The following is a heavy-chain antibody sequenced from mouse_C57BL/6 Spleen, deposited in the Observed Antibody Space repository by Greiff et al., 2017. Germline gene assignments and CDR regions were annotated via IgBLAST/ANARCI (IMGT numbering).Heavy chain of an antibody. V-gene: IGHV1-4*01. CDR1: GYTFTSYT. Sequence: QVQLQQSGAELARPGASVKMSCKASGYTFTSYTMHWVKQRPGQGLEWIGYINPSSGYTKYNQKFKDKATLTADKSSSTAYLQLSSLTSEDSAVDYCARSPYGSSYNYAMDYWGQGTAVTVSS. CDR3: ARSPYGSSYNYAMDY. CDR2: INPSSGYT. J-gene: IGHJ4*01. D-gene: IGHD1-1*01.